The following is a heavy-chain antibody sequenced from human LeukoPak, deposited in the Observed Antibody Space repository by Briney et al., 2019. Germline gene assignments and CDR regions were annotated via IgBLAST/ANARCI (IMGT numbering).Heavy chain of an antibody. J-gene: IGHJ4*02. CDR2: ISYDGSNK. D-gene: IGHD3-22*01. Sequence: GRSLRLSCAASGFTFTNYAMHWVRQAPGKGLEWVAVISYDGSNKYYADSVKGRFTISRDNSKNTLYLQMNSLRAEDTAVYSCARGVPYYDSSGYYDYWGQGTLVTVSS. CDR1: GFTFTNYA. CDR3: ARGVPYYDSSGYYDY. V-gene: IGHV3-30-3*01.